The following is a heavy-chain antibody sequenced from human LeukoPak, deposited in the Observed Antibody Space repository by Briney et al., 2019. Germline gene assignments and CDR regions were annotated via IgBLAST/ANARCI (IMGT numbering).Heavy chain of an antibody. J-gene: IGHJ5*02. CDR2: ISSSGSTI. V-gene: IGHV3-48*03. CDR1: GFTFSSYA. Sequence: GGSLRLSCAASGFTFSSYAMSWVRQAPGKGLEWVSYISSSGSTIYYADSVKGRFTISRDNAKNSLYLQMNSLRAEDTAVYYCARTDYGDYVGGFDPWGQGTLVTVSS. D-gene: IGHD4-17*01. CDR3: ARTDYGDYVGGFDP.